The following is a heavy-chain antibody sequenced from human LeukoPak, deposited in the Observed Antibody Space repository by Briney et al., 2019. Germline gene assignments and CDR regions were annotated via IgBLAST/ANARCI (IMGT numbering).Heavy chain of an antibody. CDR1: GYTFTGYY. J-gene: IGHJ5*02. CDR3: ARARAPSRGGNWFDP. Sequence: ASVKVSCKASGYTFTGYYMHWVRQAPGQGLEWMGWINANSGDTNYAQNFQGRVTMTRDTSINTAYMELSGLRPDDTAVYYCARARAPSRGGNWFDPWGRGTLVTVSS. D-gene: IGHD3-10*01. CDR2: INANSGDT. V-gene: IGHV1-2*02.